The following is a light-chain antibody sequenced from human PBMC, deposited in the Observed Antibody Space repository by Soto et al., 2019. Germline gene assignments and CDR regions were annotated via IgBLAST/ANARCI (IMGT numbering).Light chain of an antibody. CDR3: CSYAGRYTYV. J-gene: IGLJ1*01. Sequence: QSVLPQPRSVSGSPGQSVTISCTGTGSDVGNYNYVSWYQQHPGKAPNLMIYDVTKRPSGVPDRISGSKSGNTASLTISGLQAEDEADYYCCSYAGRYTYVFGTGTKVTVL. CDR1: GSDVGNYNY. V-gene: IGLV2-11*01. CDR2: DVT.